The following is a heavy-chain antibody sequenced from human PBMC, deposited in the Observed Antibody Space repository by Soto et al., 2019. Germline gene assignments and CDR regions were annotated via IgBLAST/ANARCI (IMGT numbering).Heavy chain of an antibody. CDR3: AKDYYDSSGPSGY. D-gene: IGHD3-22*01. CDR2: ISYDGSNK. J-gene: IGHJ4*02. CDR1: GFTFSSYG. Sequence: GGSLRLSCAASGFTFSSYGMHWVRQAPGKGLEWVAVISYDGSNKYYADSVKGRFTISRDNSKNTLYLQMNSLRAEDTAVYYCAKDYYDSSGPSGYWGQGTLVTVSS. V-gene: IGHV3-30*18.